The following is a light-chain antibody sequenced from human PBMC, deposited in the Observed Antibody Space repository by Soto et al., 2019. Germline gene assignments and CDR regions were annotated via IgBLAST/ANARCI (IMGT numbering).Light chain of an antibody. Sequence: QSALTQPRSVSGSPGQSVTISCTGTSSDVGGYNYVSWYQQHPGKAPKVMIYDVSKRPSGVPDRFSGSKSGNTASLTISGRQAEDEADYYCCSYAGSYTFYVFGTGTKLTVL. CDR3: CSYAGSYTFYV. CDR1: SSDVGGYNY. J-gene: IGLJ1*01. V-gene: IGLV2-11*01. CDR2: DVS.